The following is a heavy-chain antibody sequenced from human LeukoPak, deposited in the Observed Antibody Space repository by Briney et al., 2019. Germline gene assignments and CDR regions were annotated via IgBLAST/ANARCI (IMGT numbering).Heavy chain of an antibody. Sequence: SGPTLVNPTQTLTLTCTLSGLSLYTAGEGVGWIRQPPGKALEWLALIYWDDDKRYNPSLKTRLTITKDTSKNQVVLTVTNMDPVDTATYYCAKAGYGSGSYLRYYYYGMDVSGQGTTVPVSS. CDR2: IYWDDDK. CDR1: GLSLYTAGEG. CDR3: AKAGYGSGSYLRYYYYGMDV. D-gene: IGHD3-10*01. J-gene: IGHJ6*02. V-gene: IGHV2-5*02.